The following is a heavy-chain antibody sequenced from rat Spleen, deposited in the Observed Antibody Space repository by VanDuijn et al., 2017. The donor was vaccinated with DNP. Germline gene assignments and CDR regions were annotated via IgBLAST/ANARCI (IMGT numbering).Heavy chain of an antibody. V-gene: IGHV3-1*01. Sequence: EVQLQESGPGLVKPSQSLSLTCSVTGYSITSNYWAWIRKFPGNKMEWMAYISYSGITGFNPSLKSRISITRDTSKNQFFLQLNSVTTEDTAIYYCARLLPGYNVMDAWGQGASVTVSS. J-gene: IGHJ4*01. CDR2: ISYSGIT. CDR1: GYSITSNY. CDR3: ARLLPGYNVMDA. D-gene: IGHD1-4*01.